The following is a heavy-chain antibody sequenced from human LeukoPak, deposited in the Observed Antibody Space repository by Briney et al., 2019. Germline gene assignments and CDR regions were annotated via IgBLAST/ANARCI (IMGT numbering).Heavy chain of an antibody. CDR1: GVSMSGSY. Sequence: SETLSLTCSISGVSMSGSYWTWVRQPPGQGLEWIAYIHSGGYTNYNPSLKSRVTISVDPSNNQFSLRVTSVTAADTAVYYCAQRQGPSSGSYDYFDPWGQGALVIVSS. J-gene: IGHJ5*02. D-gene: IGHD1-26*01. V-gene: IGHV4-4*08. CDR3: AQRQGPSSGSYDYFDP. CDR2: IHSGGYT.